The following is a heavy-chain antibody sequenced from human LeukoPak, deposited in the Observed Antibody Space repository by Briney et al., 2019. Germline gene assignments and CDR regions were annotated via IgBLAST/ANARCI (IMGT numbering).Heavy chain of an antibody. CDR3: VRGGGYNYVDP. Sequence: GGSLRLSCAASGLTFSDYFMTWIRQAPGKGLEWISYISTSSSYTNYADSVKGRFTISRDNAKNSLYLQMNSLRAEDTAVYYCVRGGGYNYVDPWGQGTLVTVSS. D-gene: IGHD5-18*01. J-gene: IGHJ5*02. CDR1: GLTFSDYF. CDR2: ISTSSSYT. V-gene: IGHV3-11*06.